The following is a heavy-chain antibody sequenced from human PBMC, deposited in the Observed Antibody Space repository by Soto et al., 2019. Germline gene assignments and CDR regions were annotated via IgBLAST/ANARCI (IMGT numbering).Heavy chain of an antibody. CDR3: ATGTSSEFLLSFYY. J-gene: IGHJ4*01. CDR2: ITGSGGHS. Sequence: GGSLRLSCLASGFPSSTYGFSTYAMTWVRKPPGKGLEWVSVITGSGGHSYYADSVKGRFTISRDNSRNTLFLRKDSLRADDTAVYFCATGTSSEFLLSFYYWGHGTLVTVSS. CDR1: GFPSSTYGFSTYA. D-gene: IGHD3-10*01. V-gene: IGHV3-23*01.